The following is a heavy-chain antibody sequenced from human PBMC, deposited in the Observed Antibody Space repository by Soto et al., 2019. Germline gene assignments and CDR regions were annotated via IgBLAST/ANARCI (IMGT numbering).Heavy chain of an antibody. D-gene: IGHD1-1*01. CDR3: ARQEDVTGTVDYSYGY. Sequence: PGESLKISCQASGYTFTDAWIGWVRQMPGKGLEWMGIVYPGDSQTRYNPSFQGQITISADKSITTAYLQWTSLKASDTAMYYCARQEDVTGTVDYSYGYWGQGTQVTVSS. CDR1: GYTFTDAW. CDR2: VYPGDSQT. J-gene: IGHJ4*02. V-gene: IGHV5-51*01.